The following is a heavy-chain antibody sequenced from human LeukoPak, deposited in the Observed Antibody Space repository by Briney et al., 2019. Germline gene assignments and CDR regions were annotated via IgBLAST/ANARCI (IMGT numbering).Heavy chain of an antibody. CDR1: GYTFTSYT. Sequence: ASVKVSCKASGYTFTSYTIHWVRQAPGQSLEWMGWISVGNGDSKCSQEFQGRVTMTRDTSISTAYMELSRLRSDDTAVYYCARVDTAMVAGGGDYWGQGTLVTVSS. D-gene: IGHD5-18*01. J-gene: IGHJ4*02. V-gene: IGHV1-3*01. CDR3: ARVDTAMVAGGGDY. CDR2: ISVGNGDS.